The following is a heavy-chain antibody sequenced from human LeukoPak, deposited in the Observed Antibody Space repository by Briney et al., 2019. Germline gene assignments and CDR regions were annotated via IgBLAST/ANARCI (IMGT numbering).Heavy chain of an antibody. J-gene: IGHJ4*02. CDR3: ARDPFRSSFDS. D-gene: IGHD1-26*01. CDR2: IYYSGST. CDR1: GGSISSYY. Sequence: SETLSLTCTVSGGSISSYYWSWIRQPPGKGLEWIGYIYYSGSTNYNPSLKSRVTMSVDTSKNQFSLKLSSVTAADTAVYYCARDPFRSSFDSWGQGTLVTVSS. V-gene: IGHV4-59*12.